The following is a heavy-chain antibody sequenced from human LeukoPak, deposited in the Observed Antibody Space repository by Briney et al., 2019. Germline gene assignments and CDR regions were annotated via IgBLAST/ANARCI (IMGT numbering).Heavy chain of an antibody. J-gene: IGHJ4*02. V-gene: IGHV3-48*01. CDR1: GFTFSSYS. CDR2: ISSTINTI. Sequence: PGGSLRLSCAASGFTFSSYSINWVRQAPGKGLEWVSYISSTINTIYYADSVKGRFTISRDDAKNSLYLQMNSLRAEDTAVYYCASLTTVGGDYFDFWGQGTLVTVSS. D-gene: IGHD3-10*01. CDR3: ASLTTVGGDYFDF.